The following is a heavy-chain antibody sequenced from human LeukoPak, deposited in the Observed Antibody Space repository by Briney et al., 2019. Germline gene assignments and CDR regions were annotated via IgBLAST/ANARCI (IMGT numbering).Heavy chain of an antibody. V-gene: IGHV3-66*01. CDR2: IYSGGRT. J-gene: IGHJ5*02. D-gene: IGHD3-22*01. CDR1: GFTVSSNY. Sequence: PGGSLRLSCAASGFTVSSNYMHWVRQAPGKGLEWVSVIYSGGRTYYAESVKGRFTISRDSSTNTLFLQMNSLRAEDTAIYYCVRDLVVAGLVPWGQGTLVLVSS. CDR3: VRDLVVAGLVP.